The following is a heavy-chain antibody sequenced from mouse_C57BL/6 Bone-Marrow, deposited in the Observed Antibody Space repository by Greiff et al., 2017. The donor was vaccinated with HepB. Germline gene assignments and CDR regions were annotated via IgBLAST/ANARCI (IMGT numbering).Heavy chain of an antibody. CDR3: ARWGSWGNYFDY. CDR2: IDPSDSET. Sequence: VQLQQSGAELVRPGSSVKLSCKASGYTFTSYWMHWVKQRPIQGLEWIGNIDPSDSETHYNQKFKDKATLTVDKSSSTAYMQLSSLTSEDSAVYYCARWGSWGNYFDYWGQGTTLTVSS. J-gene: IGHJ2*01. D-gene: IGHD1-1*01. V-gene: IGHV1-52*01. CDR1: GYTFTSYW.